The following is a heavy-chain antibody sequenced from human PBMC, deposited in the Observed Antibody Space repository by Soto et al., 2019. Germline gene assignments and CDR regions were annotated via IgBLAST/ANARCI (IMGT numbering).Heavy chain of an antibody. CDR2: IYYSGST. CDR1: GGSISSGGYY. CDR3: ARIVRDYDFWSGYYTDDAFDI. D-gene: IGHD3-3*01. V-gene: IGHV4-31*03. J-gene: IGHJ3*02. Sequence: QVQLQESGPGLVKPSQTLSLTCTVSGGSISSGGYYWSWIRQHPGKGLEWIGYIYYSGSTYYNPYLKSRVTISVDTSKNQFSLKLSSVTAADTAVYYCARIVRDYDFWSGYYTDDAFDIWGQGTMVTVSS.